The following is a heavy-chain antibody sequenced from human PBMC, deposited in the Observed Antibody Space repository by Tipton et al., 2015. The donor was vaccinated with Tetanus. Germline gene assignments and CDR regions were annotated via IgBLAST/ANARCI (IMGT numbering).Heavy chain of an antibody. V-gene: IGHV4-39*01. CDR1: GGSISSSSYF. Sequence: TLSLTCTASGGSISSSSYFWGWIRQPPGKGLEWIGSIYYSGSTYYNPSLKSRVTISVDTSKNQFSLKLSSVTAADTAVYYCAGPGGSSWYTHYLDYWGQGTLVTVSS. CDR3: AGPGGSSWYTHYLDY. CDR2: IYYSGST. D-gene: IGHD6-13*01. J-gene: IGHJ4*02.